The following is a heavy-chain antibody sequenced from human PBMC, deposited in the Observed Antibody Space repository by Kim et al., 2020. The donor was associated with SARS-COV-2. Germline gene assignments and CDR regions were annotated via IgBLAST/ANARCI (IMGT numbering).Heavy chain of an antibody. CDR3: ATIAAGGTS. CDR2: VHYTGST. D-gene: IGHD6-13*01. Sequence: SETLSLTCTVSGGSINDYHWSWIRQPPGKGLEWIGNVHYTGSTDYTPFLRSRVTISLDTSKKQFSMKVRSVTAADTAVYYCATIAAGGTSWGLGTLVTVFS. CDR1: GGSINDYH. J-gene: IGHJ4*02. V-gene: IGHV4-59*01.